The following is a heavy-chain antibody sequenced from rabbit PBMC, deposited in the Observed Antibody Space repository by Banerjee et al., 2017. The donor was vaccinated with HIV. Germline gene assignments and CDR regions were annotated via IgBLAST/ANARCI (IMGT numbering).Heavy chain of an antibody. CDR2: IDPVFGGT. CDR3: ARDETDDAGYNYRL. CDR1: GFDFNNYH. J-gene: IGHJ6*01. D-gene: IGHD7-1*01. V-gene: IGHV1S45*01. Sequence: QEQLVESGGGLVQPGGSLKLSCKASGFDFNNYHMCWVRQAPGKGLEWIGYIDPVFGGTYYASWVNGRFTISKTSSTTVTLQMTSLTAADTATYFCARDETDDAGYNYRLWGPGTLVTVS.